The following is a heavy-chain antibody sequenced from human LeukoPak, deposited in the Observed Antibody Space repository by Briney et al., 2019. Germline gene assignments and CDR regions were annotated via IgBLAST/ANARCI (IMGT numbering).Heavy chain of an antibody. D-gene: IGHD3-22*01. V-gene: IGHV1-18*01. CDR1: GYTFTNYG. CDR2: ISGNNGDT. Sequence: ASVKVSCKASGYTFTNYGISWVRQAPGQGLEWMGWISGNNGDTNYAQKFQGRVTMTTDTSTSTAYMELRSLSSDDTAVHYCARPDYYDSSGYYGNKFDYWGQGTLVTVSS. J-gene: IGHJ4*02. CDR3: ARPDYYDSSGYYGNKFDY.